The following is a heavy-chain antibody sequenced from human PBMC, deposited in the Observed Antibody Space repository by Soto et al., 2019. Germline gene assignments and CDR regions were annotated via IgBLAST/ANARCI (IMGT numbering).Heavy chain of an antibody. J-gene: IGHJ6*02. D-gene: IGHD2-2*01. CDR3: ARNEVGSTTSCYYCYGMDF. V-gene: IGHV5-51*01. Sequence: GESVKSSCKGSGYSFTSYLIGCVRQIPGKGLEWMVIIYPGDSDTRYSPSSQGQVNISADKSISTAYMQRSSLKASDTAMYYCARNEVGSTTSCYYCYGMDFWGQGTTVTLSS. CDR1: GYSFTSYL. CDR2: IYPGDSDT.